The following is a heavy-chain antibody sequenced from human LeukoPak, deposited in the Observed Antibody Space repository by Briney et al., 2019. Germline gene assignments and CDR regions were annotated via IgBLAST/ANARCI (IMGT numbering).Heavy chain of an antibody. D-gene: IGHD4-23*01. Sequence: GGSLRLSCATSGFTFSSYSMNWVRQAPGKGLEWVSSISSRSSYIYYADSVKGRFTISRDNPKNSLYLQMNSLRAEDTAVYYCAKGGVVTRDFDYWGQGTLVTVSS. CDR1: GFTFSSYS. J-gene: IGHJ4*02. CDR3: AKGGVVTRDFDY. V-gene: IGHV3-21*01. CDR2: ISSRSSYI.